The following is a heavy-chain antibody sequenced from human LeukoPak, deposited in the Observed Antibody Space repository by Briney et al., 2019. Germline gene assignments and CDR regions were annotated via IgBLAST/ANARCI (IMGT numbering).Heavy chain of an antibody. Sequence: ASVKVSCKASGYTFTCYYMHWVRQAPGQGLEWMGWINPNSGGTNYAQKFQGRVTMTRDTSISTAYMELGRLRSDYTAVYYCASRLSSSSRDYWGQGTLVAVSS. CDR3: ASRLSSSSRDY. V-gene: IGHV1-2*02. J-gene: IGHJ4*02. D-gene: IGHD6-6*01. CDR2: INPNSGGT. CDR1: GYTFTCYY.